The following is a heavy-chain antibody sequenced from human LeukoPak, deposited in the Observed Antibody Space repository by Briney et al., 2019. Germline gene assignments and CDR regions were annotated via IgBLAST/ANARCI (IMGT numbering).Heavy chain of an antibody. CDR2: IYYSGST. J-gene: IGHJ4*02. Sequence: SGTLSLTCTVSGGSISSYYWSWIRQPPGKGLEWIGYIYYSGSTNYNPSLKSRVTISVDTPKNQFSLKLSSVTAADTAVYYCARSQRGYSIVPSPYGSFDYWGQGTLVTVSS. CDR1: GGSISSYY. CDR3: ARSQRGYSIVPSPYGSFDY. D-gene: IGHD4-11*01. V-gene: IGHV4-59*01.